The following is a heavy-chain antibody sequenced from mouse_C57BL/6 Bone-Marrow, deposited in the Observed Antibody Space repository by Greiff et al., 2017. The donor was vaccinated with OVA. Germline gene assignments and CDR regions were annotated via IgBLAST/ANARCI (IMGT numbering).Heavy chain of an antibody. CDR2: INPYNGGT. V-gene: IGHV1-19*01. Sequence: GYTFTDYYMNWVKQSHGKSLEWIGVINPYNGGTSYNQKFKGKATLTVDKSSSTAYMELNSLTSEDSAVYYCAITTVGDFDYWGQGTTLTVSS. CDR3: AITTVGDFDY. J-gene: IGHJ2*01. D-gene: IGHD1-1*01. CDR1: GYTFTDYY.